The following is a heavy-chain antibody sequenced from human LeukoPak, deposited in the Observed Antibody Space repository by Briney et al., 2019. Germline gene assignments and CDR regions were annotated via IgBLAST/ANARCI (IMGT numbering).Heavy chain of an antibody. D-gene: IGHD5-12*01. Sequence: GASVKVSCKASGYTFNDYYIHWVRQAPGQGLEWMGWINPDSGGTKYAQKFQGRVTMTGDTSIRTVYMELSRLTYDDTAVFYCTREARAGNWFDPWGQGTLVTVSS. CDR2: INPDSGGT. CDR1: GYTFNDYY. V-gene: IGHV1-2*02. J-gene: IGHJ5*02. CDR3: TREARAGNWFDP.